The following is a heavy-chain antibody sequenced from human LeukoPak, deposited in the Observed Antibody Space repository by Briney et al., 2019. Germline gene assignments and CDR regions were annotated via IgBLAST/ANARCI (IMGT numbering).Heavy chain of an antibody. D-gene: IGHD1-26*01. CDR2: IYYSGST. CDR1: GGSISSYY. J-gene: IGHJ3*02. V-gene: IGHV4-59*01. CDR3: ARDQGGSGSYIDAFDI. Sequence: SETLSLTCTVSGGSISSYYWSWIRQPPGKGLEWIGYIYYSGSTNYNPPLKSRVTISVDTSKNQFSLKLSSVTAADTAVYYCARDQGGSGSYIDAFDIWGQGTMVTVSS.